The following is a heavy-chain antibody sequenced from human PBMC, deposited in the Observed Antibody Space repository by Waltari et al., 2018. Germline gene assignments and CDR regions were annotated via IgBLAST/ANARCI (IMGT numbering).Heavy chain of an antibody. V-gene: IGHV3-23*01. CDR2: ISGSGGST. D-gene: IGHD2-21*02. CDR3: ARAPSYCGGDCFLIQFDY. CDR1: GFTFSSYA. J-gene: IGHJ4*02. Sequence: EVQLLESGGGLVQPGGSLRLSCAASGFTFSSYAMSWVRQAPGKGLEWVSAISGSGGSTYYADSVKGRFTSSRDNSKNTLYLQMNSLRAEDTAVYYCARAPSYCGGDCFLIQFDYWGQGTLVTVSS.